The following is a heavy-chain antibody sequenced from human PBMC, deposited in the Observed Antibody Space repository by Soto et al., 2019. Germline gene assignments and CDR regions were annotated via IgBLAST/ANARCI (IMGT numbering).Heavy chain of an antibody. CDR3: ARLEAAAGSRRFDY. V-gene: IGHV4-39*01. J-gene: IGHJ4*02. CDR1: LGSISSTSYY. Sequence: SETLSLTCTVSLGSISSTSYYWGWIRQPPGKGLEWIGNIYYSGSPYYNPSLKSRVTISVDTSKNQFSLKLSSVTAADTAVYYCARLEAAAGSRRFDYWGQGTLVTVSS. D-gene: IGHD6-13*01. CDR2: IYYSGSP.